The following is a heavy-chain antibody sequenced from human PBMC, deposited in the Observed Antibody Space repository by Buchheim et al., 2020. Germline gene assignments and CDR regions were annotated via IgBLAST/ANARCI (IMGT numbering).Heavy chain of an antibody. CDR3: ARAGRQQLYY. CDR1: GGSFSGFY. D-gene: IGHD6-13*01. V-gene: IGHV4-34*01. CDR2: INHSGGT. Sequence: QVQLQQWGAGLLKPSGTLSLTCAVSGGSFSGFYWSWFRQSPERGLEWIGEINHSGGTNYNPSLKSRVTLSVDTSKNQFFLKLSSVTAADTAVYYCARAGRQQLYYWGQGTL. J-gene: IGHJ4*02.